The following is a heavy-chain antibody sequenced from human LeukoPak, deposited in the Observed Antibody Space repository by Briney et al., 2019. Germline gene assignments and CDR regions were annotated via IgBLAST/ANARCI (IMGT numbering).Heavy chain of an antibody. D-gene: IGHD4-17*01. CDR3: ARDYGDYVHNWFDP. J-gene: IGHJ5*02. CDR1: GGSISSYY. V-gene: IGHV4-59*01. Sequence: SETLSLTCTVSGGSISSYYWSWSRQPPGKGLEWIGYIYYSGSTNYNPSLKSRVTISVDTSKNQFSLKLSSVTAADTAVYYCARDYGDYVHNWFDPWGQGTLVTVSS. CDR2: IYYSGST.